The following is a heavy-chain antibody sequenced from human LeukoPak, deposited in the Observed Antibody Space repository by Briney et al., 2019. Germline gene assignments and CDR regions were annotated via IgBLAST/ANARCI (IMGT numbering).Heavy chain of an antibody. D-gene: IGHD3-16*01. CDR1: GYSFTRYW. J-gene: IGHJ5*02. Sequence: GESLKISCKGSGYSFTRYWIAWVRQMPGKGLEWMGIIYPDDFDTRYSPTFQGQVTISVDNSISTAYLQWSSLKASDTAMYYCARHFGYDNWFDPWGQGTLVTVSS. CDR2: IYPDDFDT. CDR3: ARHFGYDNWFDP. V-gene: IGHV5-51*01.